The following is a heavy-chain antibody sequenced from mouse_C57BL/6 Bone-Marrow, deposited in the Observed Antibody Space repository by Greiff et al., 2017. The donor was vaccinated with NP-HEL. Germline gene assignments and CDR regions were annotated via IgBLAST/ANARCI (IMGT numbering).Heavy chain of an antibody. V-gene: IGHV1-59*01. CDR1: GYTFTSYW. Sequence: QVQLQQPGAELVRPGTSVKLSCKASGYTFTSYWMHWVKQRPGQGLEWIGVIDPSDSYTNYNQKFKGKATLTVDTSSSTAYMQLSSLTSEDSAVYYCAREGLLLLRLFDYWGQGTTLTVSS. CDR2: IDPSDSYT. D-gene: IGHD1-1*01. J-gene: IGHJ2*01. CDR3: AREGLLLLRLFDY.